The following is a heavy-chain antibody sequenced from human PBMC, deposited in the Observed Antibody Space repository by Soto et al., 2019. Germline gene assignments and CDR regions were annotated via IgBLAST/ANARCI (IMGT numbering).Heavy chain of an antibody. V-gene: IGHV1-3*01. CDR3: ARDPLRYSSSWPYFDY. J-gene: IGHJ4*02. D-gene: IGHD6-13*01. CDR1: GYTFATYA. CDR2: INPATGNT. Sequence: ASVKVSCKASGYTFATYAIHWVRQAPGEGLEWMGWINPATGNTEYSEKFQDRVTLTRDTSATTAYMELSSLRFEDTAVYYCARDPLRYSSSWPYFDYWGQGTLVTVSS.